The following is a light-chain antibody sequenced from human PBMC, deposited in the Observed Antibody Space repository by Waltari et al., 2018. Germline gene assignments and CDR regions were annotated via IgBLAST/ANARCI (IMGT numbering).Light chain of an antibody. CDR3: HQRSKWPLT. CDR1: QSISSY. J-gene: IGKJ4*01. Sequence: EIVLTQSPATLSLSPGERATLSCRASQSISSYLAWYQQKPGQAPRLLIYDASNRATGIPARFSGSGSGTEFTLTISSLEPEDFAVYYCHQRSKWPLTFGGGTKVEIK. CDR2: DAS. V-gene: IGKV3-11*01.